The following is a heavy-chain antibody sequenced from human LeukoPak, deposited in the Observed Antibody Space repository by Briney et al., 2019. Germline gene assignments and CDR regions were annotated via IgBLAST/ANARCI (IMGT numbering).Heavy chain of an antibody. CDR2: INSDGTTT. V-gene: IGHV3-74*01. D-gene: IGHD3/OR15-3a*01. J-gene: IGHJ4*02. CDR1: GFSFSNSW. CDR3: ASDLANFWTGYPHY. Sequence: PGGSLRPSCAASGFSFSNSWMHWVRQAPGKGLVWVSRINSDGTTTYYADSVKGRFTISRDNAKNTLFLQMNSLRPEDTALYYCASDLANFWTGYPHYWGQGTLVTVSS.